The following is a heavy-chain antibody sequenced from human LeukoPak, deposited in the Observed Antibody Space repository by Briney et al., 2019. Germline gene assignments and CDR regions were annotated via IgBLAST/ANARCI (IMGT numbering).Heavy chain of an antibody. CDR1: GFIISNYN. D-gene: IGHD2-21*02. CDR2: ISGSSTTI. Sequence: GGSMRLSCAASGFIISNYNMNWVRQAPGKGLEWVSYISGSSTTIYYADSVKGRFTISRDNAKNSLYLQMNSLRDEDTAVYYCARAQYCGGDCHWSFDYWGQGTLVTVSS. V-gene: IGHV3-48*02. CDR3: ARAQYCGGDCHWSFDY. J-gene: IGHJ4*02.